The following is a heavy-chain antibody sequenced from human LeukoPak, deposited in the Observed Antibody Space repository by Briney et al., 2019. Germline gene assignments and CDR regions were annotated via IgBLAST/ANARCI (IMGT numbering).Heavy chain of an antibody. CDR3: AKDYGPPGTIIFDY. V-gene: IGHV3-23*01. Sequence: SGGSLRLSCAASGFTVGDNYMNWVRQAPGKGLEWVSTITGSGGGTYYADSVKGRFTISRDNSKHTLYLQMNTLGAEDTAVYNCAKDYGPPGTIIFDYWGQGTLVTVSS. J-gene: IGHJ4*02. CDR2: ITGSGGGT. D-gene: IGHD2-2*02. CDR1: GFTVGDNY.